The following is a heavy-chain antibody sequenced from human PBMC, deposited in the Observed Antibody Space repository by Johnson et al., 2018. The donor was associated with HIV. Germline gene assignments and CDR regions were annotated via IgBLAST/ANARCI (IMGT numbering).Heavy chain of an antibody. J-gene: IGHJ3*02. CDR1: RFTFDDYA. Sequence: VQLVESGGGLVQPGRSLRLSCAASRFTFDDYAMHWVRQAPGKGLEWVSGISWNSGSIGYGDSVRGRFTISRDNAKNSLYLQMNSLRAEETALYYCAKDRVGDYDAFDIWGQGTMVTVSS. D-gene: IGHD4-17*01. CDR3: AKDRVGDYDAFDI. V-gene: IGHV3-9*01. CDR2: ISWNSGSI.